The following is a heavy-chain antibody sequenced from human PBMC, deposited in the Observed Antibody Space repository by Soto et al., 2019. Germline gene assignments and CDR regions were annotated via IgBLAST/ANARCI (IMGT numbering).Heavy chain of an antibody. V-gene: IGHV1-69*02. Sequence: GASVKVSCTAAGGTFSSYIISWVRQAPGQGLEWMGRIIPILGIANYAQKFQGRVTITADKSTSTAYMELSSLRPEDTAVYYCARARAASAFDIWGQGTMVTVSS. D-gene: IGHD6-6*01. CDR2: IIPILGIA. CDR3: ARARAASAFDI. CDR1: GGTFSSYI. J-gene: IGHJ3*02.